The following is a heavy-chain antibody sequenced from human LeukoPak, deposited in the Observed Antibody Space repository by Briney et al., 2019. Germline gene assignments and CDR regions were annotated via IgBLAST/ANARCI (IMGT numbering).Heavy chain of an antibody. CDR3: ARARYYYYGMDV. CDR2: IKQDGSEK. CDR1: GFTFSSYW. J-gene: IGHJ6*02. V-gene: IGHV3-7*01. Sequence: GGSLRLSCVASGFTFSSYWMSWVRQAPGKGLEWVANIKQDGSEKYYVDSVKGRFTISRDNAKNSLYLQMNSLRAEDTAVYYCARARYYYYGMDVWGQGTTVTVSS.